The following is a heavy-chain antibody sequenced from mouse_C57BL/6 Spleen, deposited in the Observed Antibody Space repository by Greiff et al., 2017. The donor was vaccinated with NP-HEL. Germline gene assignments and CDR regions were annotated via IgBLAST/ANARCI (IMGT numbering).Heavy chain of an antibody. J-gene: IGHJ2*01. Sequence: VQLQQSGAELVKPGASVKMSCKASGYTFTSYWITWVKQRPGQGLEWIGDIYPGSGSTNYNEKFKTKATLTVDTSSSTAYMQLSSLTSEDSAVYYCARWGTVVPFDYWGQGTTLTVSS. V-gene: IGHV1-55*01. CDR3: ARWGTVVPFDY. D-gene: IGHD1-1*01. CDR2: IYPGSGST. CDR1: GYTFTSYW.